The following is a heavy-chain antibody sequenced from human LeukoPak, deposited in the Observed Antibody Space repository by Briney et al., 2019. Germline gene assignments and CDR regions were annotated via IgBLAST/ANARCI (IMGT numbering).Heavy chain of an antibody. CDR2: ISYDGGNQ. CDR3: AKYVRAYYYYHYGLDV. J-gene: IGHJ6*02. D-gene: IGHD3-10*02. CDR1: GFTFSSYG. Sequence: GGSLRLSCAASGFTFSSYGMRWVRQAPGKGLEWVAVISYDGGNQYYADSVKGRFTISRDNSKNTLYLQMNSLRGEDTAVYYCAKYVRAYYYYHYGLDVWGQGTTVTVSS. V-gene: IGHV3-30*18.